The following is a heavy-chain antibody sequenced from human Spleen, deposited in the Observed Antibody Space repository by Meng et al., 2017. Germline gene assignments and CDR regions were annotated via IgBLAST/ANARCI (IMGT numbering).Heavy chain of an antibody. CDR2: IISGGTST. D-gene: IGHD1-26*01. CDR1: GFTFRSYA. Sequence: GESLKISCAASGFTFRSYAMTWVRQAPGKGLEWVSGIISGGTSTYYADSVRGRFTISRDNSKNTLYLQMNSLRTEDTAIYFCAKAYSGSYGLYYFDFWGQGALVTVSS. CDR3: AKAYSGSYGLYYFDF. J-gene: IGHJ4*02. V-gene: IGHV3-23*01.